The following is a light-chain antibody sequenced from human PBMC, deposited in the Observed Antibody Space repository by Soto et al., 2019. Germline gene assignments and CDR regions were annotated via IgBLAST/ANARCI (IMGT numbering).Light chain of an antibody. CDR2: KAS. CDR1: QSMGNW. J-gene: IGKJ1*01. V-gene: IGKV1-5*03. Sequence: DLQMTQSPSTLSASVGDRVTITCRASQSMGNWLAWYQQKPGKAPKLLIYKASSLERGVPSRFSGGGSGAEFNLTISSLQPGDFATYYCHQYKSYPWTFGHGTKVEI. CDR3: HQYKSYPWT.